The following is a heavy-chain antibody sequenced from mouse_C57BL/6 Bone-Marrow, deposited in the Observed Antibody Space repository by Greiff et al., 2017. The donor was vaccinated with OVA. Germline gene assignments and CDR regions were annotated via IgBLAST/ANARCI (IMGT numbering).Heavy chain of an antibody. Sequence: VQLQQPGTELVKPGASVKLSCKASGYTFTSYWMHWVKQRPGQGLEWIGNINPSNGGTNYNEKFKSKATLTVDKSSSTAYMQLSSLTSEDSAVYYCARDGPALYVSSYTDAMDDWGHGTSVTVSS. CDR1: GYTFTSYW. V-gene: IGHV1-53*01. CDR2: INPSNGGT. CDR3: ARDGPALYVSSYTDAMDD. D-gene: IGHD1-1*01. J-gene: IGHJ4*01.